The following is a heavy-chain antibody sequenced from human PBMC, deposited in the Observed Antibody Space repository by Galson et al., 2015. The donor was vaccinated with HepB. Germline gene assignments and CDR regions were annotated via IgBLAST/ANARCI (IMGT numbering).Heavy chain of an antibody. CDR2: IIPIFGTA. V-gene: IGHV1-69*13. Sequence: SVKVSCKASGGTFSSYAISWVRQAPGQGLEWMGGIIPIFGTANYAQKFQGRVTITADESTSTAYMELSSLRSEDTAVYYCARDPDSSSPLYYYYMDVWGKGTTVTVSS. J-gene: IGHJ6*03. D-gene: IGHD6-6*01. CDR3: ARDPDSSSPLYYYYMDV. CDR1: GGTFSSYA.